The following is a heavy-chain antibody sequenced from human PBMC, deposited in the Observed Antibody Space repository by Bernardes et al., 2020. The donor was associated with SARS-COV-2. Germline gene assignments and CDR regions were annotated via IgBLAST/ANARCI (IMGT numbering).Heavy chain of an antibody. CDR3: AKGRSRSAKYPYDS. D-gene: IGHD2-15*01. Sequence: GGSLRLSCAASGFTLSTYGMIWVRQAPGRGLEWVSGSGVRGTTTYTDSAKGRFTISRDNSKSTLYLQMNSLRAEDTAVYYCAKGRSRSAKYPYDSWGQGTLVTVSS. CDR2: SGVRGTTT. V-gene: IGHV3-23*01. J-gene: IGHJ4*02. CDR1: GFTLSTYG.